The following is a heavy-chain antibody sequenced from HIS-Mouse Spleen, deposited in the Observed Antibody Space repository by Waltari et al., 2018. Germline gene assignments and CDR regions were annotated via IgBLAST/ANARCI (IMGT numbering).Heavy chain of an antibody. D-gene: IGHD6-13*01. CDR2: IYYSGST. Sequence: QLQLQESGPGLVKPSETLSRTCTVSGGSISSRIYYWGWIRQPPGKGLELIGSIYYSGSTYYNPSLKSRVTISVDTSKNQFSLKLSSVTAADTAVYYCAREIPYSSSWYDWYFDLWGRGTLVTVSS. CDR1: GGSISSRIYY. V-gene: IGHV4-39*07. J-gene: IGHJ2*01. CDR3: AREIPYSSSWYDWYFDL.